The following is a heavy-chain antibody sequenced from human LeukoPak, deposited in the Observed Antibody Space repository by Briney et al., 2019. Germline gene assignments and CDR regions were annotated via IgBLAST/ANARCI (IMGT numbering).Heavy chain of an antibody. Sequence: ASVKVSCKASGYTFTSYYMHWVRQAPGQGLEWMGIINPSGGSTSYAQKFQGRVTMTRDMSTSTVYMELSSLRSEDTAVYYCARDRPGTAAAGRPNWFDPWGQGTLVTVSS. V-gene: IGHV1-46*01. CDR3: ARDRPGTAAAGRPNWFDP. J-gene: IGHJ5*02. CDR2: INPSGGST. D-gene: IGHD6-13*01. CDR1: GYTFTSYY.